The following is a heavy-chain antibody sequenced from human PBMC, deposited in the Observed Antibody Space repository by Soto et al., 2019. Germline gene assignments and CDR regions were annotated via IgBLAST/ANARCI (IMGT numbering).Heavy chain of an antibody. V-gene: IGHV1-18*04. CDR2: ISAYNGNT. Sequence: VASVKVSCKASGYTFTSYGISWVRQAPGQGLEWMGWISAYNGNTNYAQKLQGRVTMTTDTSTSTAYMELRSLRSDDTAVYYCARVSSSWYYYYGMDVWGQGTTVTVSS. D-gene: IGHD6-13*01. CDR3: ARVSSSWYYYYGMDV. J-gene: IGHJ6*02. CDR1: GYTFTSYG.